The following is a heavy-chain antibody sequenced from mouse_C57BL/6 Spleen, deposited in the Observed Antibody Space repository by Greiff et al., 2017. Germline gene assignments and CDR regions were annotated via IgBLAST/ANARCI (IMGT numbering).Heavy chain of an antibody. CDR3: TRGGLYYSDY. CDR1: GFTFSSYA. CDR2: ISSGGDYI. Sequence: EVNVVESGEGLVKPGGSLKLSCAASGFTFSSYAMSWVRQTPEKRLEWVAYISSGGDYIYYADTVKGRFTISRDNARNTLYLQMSSLKSEDTAMYYCTRGGLYYSDYWGQGTTLTVAS. J-gene: IGHJ2*01. D-gene: IGHD3-3*01. V-gene: IGHV5-9-1*02.